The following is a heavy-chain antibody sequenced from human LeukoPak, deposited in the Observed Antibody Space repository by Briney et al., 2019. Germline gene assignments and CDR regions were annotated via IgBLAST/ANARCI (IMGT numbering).Heavy chain of an antibody. D-gene: IGHD4-11*01. J-gene: IGHJ4*02. V-gene: IGHV3-23*01. Sequence: GGSLRLSCAASGFTFSDFPMIWARQAPGKGLEWVSSIFPSSDEIHYADSVKGRFTISRDNSRSTLSLQMDSLRAEDTAVYYCARDPGFDYSSWGQGTLVTVSS. CDR3: ARDPGFDYSS. CDR2: IFPSSDEI. CDR1: GFTFSDFP.